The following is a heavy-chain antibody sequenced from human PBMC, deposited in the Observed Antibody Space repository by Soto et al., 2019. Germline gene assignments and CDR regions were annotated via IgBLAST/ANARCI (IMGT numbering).Heavy chain of an antibody. D-gene: IGHD3-22*01. CDR1: GGSISSGGYS. J-gene: IGHJ6*02. CDR3: ARGVHYYDSSGYLNV. V-gene: IGHV4-30-2*01. Sequence: SETLSLTCAVSGGSISSGGYSWSWIRQPPGKGLEWIGYIYHSGSTYYNPSLKSRDTISVDRSKNQFSLKLSSVTAADTAVYYCARGVHYYDSSGYLNVWGQGTTVTVSS. CDR2: IYHSGST.